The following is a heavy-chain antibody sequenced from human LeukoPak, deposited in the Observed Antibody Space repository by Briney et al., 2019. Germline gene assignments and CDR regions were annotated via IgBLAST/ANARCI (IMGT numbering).Heavy chain of an antibody. CDR3: AGDAVYGLAS. Sequence: GGSLRLSCAASGFTFSTSWMHWVRQAPGKGLVWVSHIKSDGSGTNYADSVKGRFTVYRDNARNTVYLQMNSLRAEDTAVYYCAGDAVYGLASWGQGTLVTVSS. V-gene: IGHV3-74*01. J-gene: IGHJ4*02. CDR2: IKSDGSGT. D-gene: IGHD5/OR15-5a*01. CDR1: GFTFSTSW.